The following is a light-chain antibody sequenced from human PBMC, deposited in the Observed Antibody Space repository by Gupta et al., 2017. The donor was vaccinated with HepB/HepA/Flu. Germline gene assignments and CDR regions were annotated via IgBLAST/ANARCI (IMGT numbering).Light chain of an antibody. CDR3: QQEGDSPWT. V-gene: IGKV3-20*01. J-gene: IGKJ1*01. CDR1: QSVSSSY. Sequence: EIVLTQSPGTLSLSPGEGATLSCRASQSVSSSYLAWYQQKPGQAPRLLIYGASSRATGIPDRFSGSGSGTDFTLTFSRLEPEDFAVYYCQQEGDSPWTFGQGTRVDIK. CDR2: GAS.